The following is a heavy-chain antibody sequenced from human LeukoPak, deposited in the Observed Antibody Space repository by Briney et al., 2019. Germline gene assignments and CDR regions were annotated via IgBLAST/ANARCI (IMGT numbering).Heavy chain of an antibody. CDR1: GFIFSDYA. CDR3: AKGPSLKWLPEKLSYFDY. V-gene: IGHV3-23*01. Sequence: PGRTLRLSCAAPGFIFSDYAMTWVRQAPGKGLEWVSAISGSGGTTLHAESVKGRLTICRDNSKNTLYLQMNSLRAEDTAVYYCAKGPSLKWLPEKLSYFDYWGKGTLVTVSS. J-gene: IGHJ4*02. CDR2: ISGSGGTT. D-gene: IGHD5-24*01.